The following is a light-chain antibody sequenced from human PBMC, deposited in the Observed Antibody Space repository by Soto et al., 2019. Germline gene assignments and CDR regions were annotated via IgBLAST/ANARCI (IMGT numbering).Light chain of an antibody. Sequence: EIVLTQSPGTLSLSPGERATLSCRSSQNIKINYLAWYLQKPGQAPRLLIFGASNRATGSPDRFSGSGSGTDFTLTISKLEPEDFAVYYFQQYGSSPYTFGQGTRLEIK. J-gene: IGKJ2*01. CDR1: QNIKINY. CDR3: QQYGSSPYT. V-gene: IGKV3-20*01. CDR2: GAS.